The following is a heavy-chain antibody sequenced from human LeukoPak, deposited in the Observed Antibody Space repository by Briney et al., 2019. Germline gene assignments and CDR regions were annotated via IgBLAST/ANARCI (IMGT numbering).Heavy chain of an antibody. CDR3: AKDRGAWGRGLPSLFDY. CDR2: ISWNSGSI. Sequence: GRSLRLSCAASGFTFDDYAMHWVRQAPGKGLEWVSDISWNSGSIGYADSVKGRFTISRDNAKNSLYLQMNSLRAEDTALYYCAKDRGAWGRGLPSLFDYWGQGTLVTVSS. D-gene: IGHD2-2*01. V-gene: IGHV3-9*01. J-gene: IGHJ4*02. CDR1: GFTFDDYA.